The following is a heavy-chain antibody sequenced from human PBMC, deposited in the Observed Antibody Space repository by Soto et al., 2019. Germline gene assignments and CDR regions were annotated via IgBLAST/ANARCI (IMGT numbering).Heavy chain of an antibody. J-gene: IGHJ4*02. V-gene: IGHV1-18*01. CDR2: ISANRGHT. D-gene: IGHD1-26*01. CDR1: GQTYTKYG. Sequence: QVQLTQSGADVKMPGASVMVSCKATGQTYTKYGISWVRQAPGQGLEWLGWISANRGHTNYDPKFQGRVTMTTDTSTNTVYMEMRSLATDDTAVYYCGRDGDGWDRRYLDSWGQGTLVTVSS. CDR3: GRDGDGWDRRYLDS.